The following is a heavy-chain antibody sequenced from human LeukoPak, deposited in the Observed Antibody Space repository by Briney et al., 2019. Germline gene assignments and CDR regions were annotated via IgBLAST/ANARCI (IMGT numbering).Heavy chain of an antibody. Sequence: EASVKVSCKASGYTFTGYYMHWVRQAPGQGPEWMGYINPNSDDTNFAQNFQGRVTMTRDTSISTAYMELTRLRSDDTAVYYCTTGSPPFGYWGQGTLVTVSS. CDR2: INPNSDDT. J-gene: IGHJ4*02. CDR1: GYTFTGYY. V-gene: IGHV1-2*02. D-gene: IGHD1-26*01. CDR3: TTGSPPFGY.